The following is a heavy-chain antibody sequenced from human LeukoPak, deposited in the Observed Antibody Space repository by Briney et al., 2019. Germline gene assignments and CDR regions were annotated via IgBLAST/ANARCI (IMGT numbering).Heavy chain of an antibody. CDR2: ISYDGSNK. J-gene: IGHJ4*02. CDR3: AKDVYHSSWYYYNIKGFDY. Sequence: PGGSLRLSCAASGFTFSSYGMHWVRQAPGKGLEWVAVISYDGSNKYYADSVKGRFAISRDNSKNTLYLQMSSLRAEDTAVYYCAKDVYHSSWYYYNIKGFDYWGQGTLVTVSS. D-gene: IGHD6-13*01. V-gene: IGHV3-30*18. CDR1: GFTFSSYG.